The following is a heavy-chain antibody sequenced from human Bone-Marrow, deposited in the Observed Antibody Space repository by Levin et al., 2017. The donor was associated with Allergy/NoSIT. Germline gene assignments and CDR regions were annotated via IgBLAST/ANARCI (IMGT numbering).Heavy chain of an antibody. V-gene: IGHV3-30*18. Sequence: GESLKISCSASGFTFNNYAMHWVRQAPGKGLEWVALISYDGRNDFYADSVKGRLTISRDNSKNTVSLQMNSLTTEDTAMYYCAKTSSWYRYFDFWGQGTLVTGSS. CDR1: GFTFNNYA. J-gene: IGHJ4*02. D-gene: IGHD6-13*01. CDR3: AKTSSWYRYFDF. CDR2: ISYDGRND.